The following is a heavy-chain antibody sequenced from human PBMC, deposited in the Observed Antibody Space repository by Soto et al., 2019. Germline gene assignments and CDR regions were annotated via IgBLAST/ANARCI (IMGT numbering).Heavy chain of an antibody. J-gene: IGHJ4*02. CDR3: ASTGTMGGAIWWYLDY. D-gene: IGHD4-17*01. CDR1: GGYISSYY. CDR2: IYYRGST. Sequence: TSETLSLTCTVSGGYISSYYWSWIRQPPGKGLEWIGYIYYRGSTNYNPSLKSRVPISVDTSKNQFSLKLSSVTAADTAVYYCASTGTMGGAIWWYLDYWGQGTLVTVSS. V-gene: IGHV4-59*01.